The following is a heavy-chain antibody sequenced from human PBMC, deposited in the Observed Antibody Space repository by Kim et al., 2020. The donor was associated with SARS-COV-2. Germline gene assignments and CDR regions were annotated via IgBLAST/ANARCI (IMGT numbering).Heavy chain of an antibody. J-gene: IGHJ5*02. CDR3: ARGRYCSGGSCYSFWFDP. V-gene: IGHV4-34*01. D-gene: IGHD2-15*01. Sequence: KSRVTISVATSKNQFSLKLSSVTAADTAVYYCARGRYCSGGSCYSFWFDPWGQGTLVTVSS.